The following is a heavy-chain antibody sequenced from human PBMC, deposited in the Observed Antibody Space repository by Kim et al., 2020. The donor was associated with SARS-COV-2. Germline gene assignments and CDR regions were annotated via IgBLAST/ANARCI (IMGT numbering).Heavy chain of an antibody. CDR3: AREDTWFGESMYYYYYYGMDV. D-gene: IGHD3-10*01. CDR1: GFTFSSYS. CDR2: ISSSSSYI. Sequence: GGSLRLSCAASGFTFSSYSMNWVRQAPGKGLEWVSSISSSSSYIYYADSVKGRFTISRDNAKNSLYLQMNSLRAEDTAVYYCAREDTWFGESMYYYYYYGMDVWGQGTTVTVSS. V-gene: IGHV3-21*01. J-gene: IGHJ6*02.